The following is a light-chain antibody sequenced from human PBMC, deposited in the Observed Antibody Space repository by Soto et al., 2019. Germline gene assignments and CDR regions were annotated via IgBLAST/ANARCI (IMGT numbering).Light chain of an antibody. Sequence: DIQMTQSPSSLSASVGDRVTITCRASQSISIYLNWYQLKPGKAPNLLMYGASYLKSGVPTRFSGSGSGADFTLSISRLEPEDFAVYYCQQYGSSPPRTFGQGTKVDIK. J-gene: IGKJ1*01. V-gene: IGKV1-39*01. CDR1: QSISIY. CDR3: QQYGSSPPRT. CDR2: GAS.